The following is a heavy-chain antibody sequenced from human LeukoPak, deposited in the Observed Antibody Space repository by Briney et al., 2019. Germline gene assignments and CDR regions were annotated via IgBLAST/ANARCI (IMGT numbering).Heavy chain of an antibody. V-gene: IGHV3-23*01. Sequence: GGSLRLSCAVSGFTFSSYAMSWVRQAPGKGLEWVSVISSSGGSTYYADSVKGRFTISRDNPKNTLYLQMNSLRAEDTAVYYCAKGTSPGPEYLQHWGQGTLVTVSS. CDR3: AKGTSPGPEYLQH. J-gene: IGHJ1*01. CDR2: ISSSGGST. D-gene: IGHD1-14*01. CDR1: GFTFSSYA.